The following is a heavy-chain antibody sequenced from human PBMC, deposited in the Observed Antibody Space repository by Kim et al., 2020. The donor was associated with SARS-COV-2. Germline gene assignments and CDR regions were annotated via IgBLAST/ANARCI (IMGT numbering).Heavy chain of an antibody. CDR3: ARPPTMVRGVWDYYGMDV. D-gene: IGHD3-10*01. J-gene: IGHJ6*02. Sequence: SVKVSCKASGGTFSSYAISWVRQAPGQGLEWMGGIIPIFGTANYAQKFQGRVTITADKSTSTAYMELSSLRSEDTAVYYCARPPTMVRGVWDYYGMDVWGQGTTVTVSS. CDR1: GGTFSSYA. CDR2: IIPIFGTA. V-gene: IGHV1-69*06.